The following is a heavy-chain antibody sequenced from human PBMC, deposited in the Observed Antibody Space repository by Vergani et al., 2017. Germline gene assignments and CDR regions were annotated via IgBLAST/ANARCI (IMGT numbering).Heavy chain of an antibody. V-gene: IGHV4-30-2*01. CDR3: ARGLGYCSSTSCSQYYFDY. CDR2: IYHSGST. J-gene: IGHJ4*02. D-gene: IGHD2-2*01. Sequence: QLQLQESGSGLVKPSQTLSLTSAVSGGSISSGGYSWSWIRQPPGKGLEWIGYIYHSGSTYYNPSLKSRVTISVDRSKNQFSLKLSSVTAADTAVYYCARGLGYCSSTSCSQYYFDYWGQGTLVTVSS. CDR1: GGSISSGGYS.